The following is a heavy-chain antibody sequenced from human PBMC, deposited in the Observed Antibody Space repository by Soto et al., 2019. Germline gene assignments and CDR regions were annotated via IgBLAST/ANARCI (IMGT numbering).Heavy chain of an antibody. Sequence: QVQLVQSGAEVKEPGSSVKVSCKASGDLFNNHAFNWVRQAPGQGLEWMGRISPLFSTTNYAQKFQGRVTIGADELTTIVYLEVNNLESDDTAMYYCAASSAIAAASYFKFWGQGTLVTVS. CDR2: ISPLFSTT. V-gene: IGHV1-69*01. CDR1: GDLFNNHA. CDR3: AASSAIAAASYFKF. J-gene: IGHJ4*02. D-gene: IGHD6-25*01.